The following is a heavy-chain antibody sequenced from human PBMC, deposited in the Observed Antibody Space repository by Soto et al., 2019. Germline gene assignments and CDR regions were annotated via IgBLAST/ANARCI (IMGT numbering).Heavy chain of an antibody. Sequence: ASVKVSCKASGYTFTGYYMHWVRQAPGQGLEWMGWINPNSGGTNYAQKFQGWVTMTRDTSISTAYMELSRLRSDDTAVYYCARDRELSYSSGWYDYWGQGTLVTVSS. D-gene: IGHD6-19*01. CDR2: INPNSGGT. CDR3: ARDRELSYSSGWYDY. V-gene: IGHV1-2*04. J-gene: IGHJ4*02. CDR1: GYTFTGYY.